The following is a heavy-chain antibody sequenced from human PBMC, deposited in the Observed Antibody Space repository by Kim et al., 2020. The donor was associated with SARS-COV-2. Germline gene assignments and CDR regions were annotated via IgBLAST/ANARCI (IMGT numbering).Heavy chain of an antibody. J-gene: IGHJ5*02. CDR3: ARGRPNDIVVVPAAIFEWFDP. CDR1: GGSVSSGSYY. V-gene: IGHV4-61*01. Sequence: SETLSLTCTVSGGSVSSGSYYWSWIRQPPGKGLEWIGYIYYSGSTNYNPSLKSRVTISVDTSKNQFSLKLSSVTAADTAVYYCARGRPNDIVVVPAAIFEWFDPWGQGTLVTVSS. D-gene: IGHD2-2*01. CDR2: IYYSGST.